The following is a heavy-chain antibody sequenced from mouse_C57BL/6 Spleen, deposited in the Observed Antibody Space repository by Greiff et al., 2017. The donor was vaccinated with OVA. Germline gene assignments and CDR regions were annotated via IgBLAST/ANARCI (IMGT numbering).Heavy chain of an antibody. CDR3: ARGEVDGYYEFAY. D-gene: IGHD2-3*01. J-gene: IGHJ3*01. V-gene: IGHV1-85*01. CDR1: GYTFTSYD. CDR2: IYPRDGST. Sequence: VQLQQSGPELVKPGASVKLSCKASGYTFTSYDINWVKQRPGQGLEWIGWIYPRDGSTKYTEKFKGKATLSVEPSSSTAYMELHSLTSEDSAVYFCARGEVDGYYEFAYWGQGTLVTVSA.